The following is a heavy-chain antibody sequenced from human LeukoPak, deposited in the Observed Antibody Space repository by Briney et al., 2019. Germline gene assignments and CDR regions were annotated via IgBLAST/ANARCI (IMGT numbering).Heavy chain of an antibody. CDR1: GYTFTSYD. CDR3: ARRNWGIAAADY. Sequence: ASVKVSCKASGYTFTSYDINWVRQATGQGLEWMGWMNPNSGNTGYAQKFQGRVTMTRSTSISTAYMELSSLRSEDTAVYYCARRNWGIAAADYWGQGTLVTVSS. V-gene: IGHV1-8*01. CDR2: MNPNSGNT. D-gene: IGHD6-13*01. J-gene: IGHJ4*02.